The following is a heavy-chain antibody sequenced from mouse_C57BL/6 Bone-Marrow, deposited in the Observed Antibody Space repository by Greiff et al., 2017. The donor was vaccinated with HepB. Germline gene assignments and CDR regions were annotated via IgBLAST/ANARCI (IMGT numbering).Heavy chain of an antibody. J-gene: IGHJ1*03. CDR2: ISSGSSTI. CDR1: GFTFSDYG. CDR3: ALITTVVDWYFDV. V-gene: IGHV5-17*01. Sequence: EVQRVESGGGLVKPGGSLKLSCAASGFTFSDYGMHWVRQAPEKGLEWVAYISSGSSTIYYADTVKGRFTISRDNAKNTLFLQMTSLRSEDTAMYYCALITTVVDWYFDVWGTGTTVTVSS. D-gene: IGHD1-1*01.